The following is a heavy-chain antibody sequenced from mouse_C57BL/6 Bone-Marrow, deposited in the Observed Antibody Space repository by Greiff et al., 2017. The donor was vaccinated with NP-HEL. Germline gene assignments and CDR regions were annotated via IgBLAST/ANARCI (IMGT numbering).Heavy chain of an antibody. V-gene: IGHV3-6*01. CDR3: ARGGQTGADY. D-gene: IGHD4-1*01. CDR2: ISYDGSN. J-gene: IGHJ2*01. CDR1: GYSITSGYY. Sequence: EVQLQESGPGLVKPSQSLSLTCSVTGYSITSGYYWNWIRQFPGNKLEWMGYISYDGSNNYNPSLKNRISITRDTSQNQFFLKLNSVTTEDTATYYCARGGQTGADYWGQGTTLTVSS.